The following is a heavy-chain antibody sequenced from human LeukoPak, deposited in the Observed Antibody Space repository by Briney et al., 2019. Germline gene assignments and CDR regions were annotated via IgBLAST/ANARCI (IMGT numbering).Heavy chain of an antibody. Sequence: ASEKVSCKASGYTFTSYAMNWVRQAPGQGLEWMGWINTNTGNPTYAQGFTGRFVFSLDTSVSTAYLQISSLKAEDTAVYYCASPAASGWPFYYYYYGMDVWGQGTTVTVSS. J-gene: IGHJ6*02. V-gene: IGHV7-4-1*02. CDR1: GYTFTSYA. CDR2: INTNTGNP. CDR3: ASPAASGWPFYYYYYGMDV. D-gene: IGHD6-19*01.